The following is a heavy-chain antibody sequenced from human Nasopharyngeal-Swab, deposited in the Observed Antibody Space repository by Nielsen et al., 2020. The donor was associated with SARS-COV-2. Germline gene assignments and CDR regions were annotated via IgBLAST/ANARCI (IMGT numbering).Heavy chain of an antibody. CDR2: IHYTGNT. V-gene: IGHV4-31*02. J-gene: IGHJ3*01. CDR3: AREVIEQAVSDAFDF. CDR1: GGSISSGGYF. D-gene: IGHD3-16*02. Sequence: SCTVSGGSISSGGYFWSWIRQHPGKGLEWIGYIHYTGNTYYNPSLESRLTISLDTSQNQFSLRLSSVTAADTAVYYCAREVIEQAVSDAFDFWGQGTMVTVSS.